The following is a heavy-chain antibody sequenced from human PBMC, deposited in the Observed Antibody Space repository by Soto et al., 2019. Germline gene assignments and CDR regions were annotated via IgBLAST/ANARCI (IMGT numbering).Heavy chain of an antibody. Sequence: EVQLLESGGGLVQPGGSLRLSCAASGFTFSSYAMSWVRQAPGKGLEWVSAISGSGGSTYYADSVKGRFTISRDNSKNTLYLQRNSLRAEDTAVYYCAIVGYCSGGSCYGPLDYWGQGTLVTVSS. J-gene: IGHJ4*02. V-gene: IGHV3-23*01. CDR1: GFTFSSYA. D-gene: IGHD2-15*01. CDR3: AIVGYCSGGSCYGPLDY. CDR2: ISGSGGST.